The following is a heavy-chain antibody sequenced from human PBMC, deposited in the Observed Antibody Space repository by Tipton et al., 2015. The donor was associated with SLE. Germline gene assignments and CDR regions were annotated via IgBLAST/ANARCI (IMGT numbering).Heavy chain of an antibody. CDR3: ARNPTSYCSGGSCYSPWFDP. CDR2: INRSGST. CDR1: GGSFSGYY. Sequence: LRLSCAVYGGSFSGYYWSWIRQPPGKGLEWIGEINRSGSTNYNPSLKSRVTISVDTSKNQFSLKLSSVTAADTAVYYCARNPTSYCSGGSCYSPWFDPWGRGTLVTVSS. V-gene: IGHV4-34*01. J-gene: IGHJ5*02. D-gene: IGHD2-15*01.